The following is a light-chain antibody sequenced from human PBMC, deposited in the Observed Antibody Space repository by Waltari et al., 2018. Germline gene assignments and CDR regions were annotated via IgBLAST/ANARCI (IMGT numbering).Light chain of an antibody. CDR1: QSVSSS. CDR3: QQRSDWPFT. V-gene: IGKV3-11*01. Sequence: EIVLTHSPATLSLSPGEIATLSSRASQSVSSSLAWYQQNPGQAPRLLNYDASKRATGIPARFSGSGSGTAFTLTIGGLEPEDFAVYYCQQRSDWPFTFGQGTKLEI. CDR2: DAS. J-gene: IGKJ2*01.